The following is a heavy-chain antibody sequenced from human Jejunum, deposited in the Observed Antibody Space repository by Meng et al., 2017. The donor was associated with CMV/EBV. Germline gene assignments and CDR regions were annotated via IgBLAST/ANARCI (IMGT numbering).Heavy chain of an antibody. CDR2: ISGSGGTT. D-gene: IGHD6-13*01. CDR3: AKDASLPGAGAEFDF. V-gene: IGHV3-23*01. J-gene: IGHJ4*02. CDR1: GLTFSIDA. Sequence: GLTFSIDAMSWVRQAPGKGLEWVSVISGSGGTTHYADSVKGRFTISRDNSKNTLYLQMNSLRPEDTAVYYCAKDASLPGAGAEFDFWGQGTLVTVSS.